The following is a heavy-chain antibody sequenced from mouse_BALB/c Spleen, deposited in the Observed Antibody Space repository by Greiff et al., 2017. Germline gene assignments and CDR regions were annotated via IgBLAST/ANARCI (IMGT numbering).Heavy chain of an antibody. Sequence: QVQLKESGPGLVQPSQSLSITCTVSGFSLTSYGVHWVRQSPGKGLEWLGVIWSGGSTDYNAAFISRLSISKDNSKSQVFFKMNSLQANDTAIYYCASLTGAIWFAYWGQGTLVTVSA. D-gene: IGHD4-1*01. CDR1: GFSLTSYG. CDR2: IWSGGST. J-gene: IGHJ3*01. V-gene: IGHV2-2*02. CDR3: ASLTGAIWFAY.